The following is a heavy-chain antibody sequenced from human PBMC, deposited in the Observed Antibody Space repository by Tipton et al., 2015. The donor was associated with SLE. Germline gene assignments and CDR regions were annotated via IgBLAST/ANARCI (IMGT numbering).Heavy chain of an antibody. J-gene: IGHJ6*02. CDR3: ARDRGAAAGMNYYYGMDV. V-gene: IGHV4-34*01. CDR2: INHSGST. CDR1: GGSFSGYY. D-gene: IGHD6-13*01. Sequence: TLSLTCAVYGGSFSGYYWSWIRQPPGKGLEWIGEINHSGSTNYNPSLKSRVTISVDTSKNQFSLKLSSVTAADTAVYYCARDRGAAAGMNYYYGMDVWGQGTTVTVSS.